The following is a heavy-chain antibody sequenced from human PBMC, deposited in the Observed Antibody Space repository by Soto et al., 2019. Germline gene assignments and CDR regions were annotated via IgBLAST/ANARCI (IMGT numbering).Heavy chain of an antibody. D-gene: IGHD3-22*01. J-gene: IGHJ3*02. CDR3: ARDYYDSSGSDAFDI. Sequence: SAPLSLTCTVSGGSISSYYWSWIRQPPGKGLEWIGYIYYSGSTNYNPSLKSRVTISVDTSKNQFSLKLSSVTAADTAVYYCARDYYDSSGSDAFDIWGQGTMVTVSS. CDR2: IYYSGST. CDR1: GGSISSYY. V-gene: IGHV4-59*01.